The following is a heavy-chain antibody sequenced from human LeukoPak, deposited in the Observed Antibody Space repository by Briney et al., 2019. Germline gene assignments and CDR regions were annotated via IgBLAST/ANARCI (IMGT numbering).Heavy chain of an antibody. CDR2: INWNGGST. J-gene: IGHJ6*03. D-gene: IGHD4-17*01. Sequence: GGSLRLSCAASGFTFDDYGMSWVRQAPGKGLEWVSGINWNGGSTGYADSVKGRFTISRDNAKNSLYLQMNSLRAEDTALYYCARDYDYGDYGYYYYMDVWGKGTTVTVSS. CDR1: GFTFDDYG. V-gene: IGHV3-20*04. CDR3: ARDYDYGDYGYYYYMDV.